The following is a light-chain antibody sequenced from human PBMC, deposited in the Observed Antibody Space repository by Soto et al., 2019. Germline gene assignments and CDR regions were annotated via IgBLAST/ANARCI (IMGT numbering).Light chain of an antibody. CDR2: AAS. J-gene: IGKJ1*01. V-gene: IGKV1-39*01. Sequence: DIQMTQSPSSLSESAGGRVTITCRASQGISTYLNWYQQKPGKAPKLLIYAASSLQSGVPSRFSGRGSETDFTLTISSLQPEDFATYSCQQSYSTTWTFGQGTKVDIK. CDR1: QGISTY. CDR3: QQSYSTTWT.